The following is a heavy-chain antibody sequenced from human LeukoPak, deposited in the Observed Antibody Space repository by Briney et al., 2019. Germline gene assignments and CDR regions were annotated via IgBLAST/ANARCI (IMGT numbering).Heavy chain of an antibody. CDR1: GFTFTSYA. V-gene: IGHV3-23*01. J-gene: IGHJ4*02. CDR2: ISGSGGST. Sequence: PGGSLRLSCAASGFTFTSYAMSWVPQAPGKGLQGVSAISGSGGSTYYADSVKGRFTISRNNSKSTLFLQMNSLRAEDTAVYYCAKDPRVGSRVATPCHWGQGTLVTVSS. D-gene: IGHD5-24*01. CDR3: AKDPRVGSRVATPCH.